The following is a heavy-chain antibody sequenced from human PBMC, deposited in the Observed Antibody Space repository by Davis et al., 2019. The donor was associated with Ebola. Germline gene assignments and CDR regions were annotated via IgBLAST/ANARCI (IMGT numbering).Heavy chain of an antibody. Sequence: GESLKISCAASGFTFSSYAMSWVRQAPGKGLEWVALISYDGGVKYYADSVKGRFTISRDNSKNTLFLQMNSLRVEDTAVYYCARDSIGGYRLFDYWGQGTLVTVSS. D-gene: IGHD2/OR15-2a*01. CDR2: ISYDGGVK. V-gene: IGHV3-30*03. CDR1: GFTFSSYA. J-gene: IGHJ4*02. CDR3: ARDSIGGYRLFDY.